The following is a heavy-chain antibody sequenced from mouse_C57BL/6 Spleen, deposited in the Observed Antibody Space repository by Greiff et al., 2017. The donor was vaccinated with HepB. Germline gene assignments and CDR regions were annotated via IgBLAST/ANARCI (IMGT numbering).Heavy chain of an antibody. CDR2: LNPNYGTT. D-gene: IGHD1-1*01. V-gene: IGHV1-39*01. J-gene: IGHJ3*01. CDR1: GYSFTDYN. CDR3: ARETYYYGSSPAWFAY. Sequence: EVQRVESGPELAKPGASVKISCKASGYSFTDYNMNWVKQSNGKSLEWIGVLNPNYGTTSSNQNFKGKATLTVDQSSSTAYMQLNSLTSEDFAVYYCARETYYYGSSPAWFAYWGQGTLVTVSA.